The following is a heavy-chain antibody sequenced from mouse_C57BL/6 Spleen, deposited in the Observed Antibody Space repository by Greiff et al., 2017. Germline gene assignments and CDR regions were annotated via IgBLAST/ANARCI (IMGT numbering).Heavy chain of an antibody. CDR2: INPSNGGT. D-gene: IGHD3-3*01. CDR1: GYTFTSYW. V-gene: IGHV1-53*01. J-gene: IGHJ1*03. Sequence: QVQLQQSGTELVKPGASVKLSCKASGYTFTSYWMHWVKQRPGQGLEWIGNINPSNGGTNYNEKFKSKATLTVDKSSSTAYMQLSSLTSEDSAVYYCARGGQRNWYFDVWGTGTTVTVSS. CDR3: ARGGQRNWYFDV.